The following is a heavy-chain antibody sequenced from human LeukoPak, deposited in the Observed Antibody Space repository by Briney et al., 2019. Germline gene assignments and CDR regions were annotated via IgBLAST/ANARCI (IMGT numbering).Heavy chain of an antibody. CDR2: INPNSGGT. J-gene: IGHJ4*02. D-gene: IGHD5-12*01. CDR3: ARDQRRIVATIGNY. CDR1: GYTFTGYY. V-gene: IGHV1-2*02. Sequence: GASVKVSCKASGYTFTGYYMHWVRQAPGQGLEWMGWINPNSGGTNYAQKFQGRVTMTRDTSISTAYMELSRLRSDDTAVYYCARDQRRIVATIGNYWGQGTLVTVSS.